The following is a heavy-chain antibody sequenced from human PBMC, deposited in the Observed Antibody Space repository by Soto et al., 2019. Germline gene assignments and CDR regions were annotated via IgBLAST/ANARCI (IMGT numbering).Heavy chain of an antibody. Sequence: QVQLVESGGGVVQPGRSLRLSCAASGFTFSSYGMHWVRQAPGKGLEWVAVISYDGSNKYYADSVKGRFTISRDNSKNTLYLQMNSLRAEDTAVYYCAKVLMRLRSPYYYCGMDVWGQGTTVTVSS. D-gene: IGHD4-17*01. V-gene: IGHV3-30*18. CDR3: AKVLMRLRSPYYYCGMDV. CDR1: GFTFSSYG. CDR2: ISYDGSNK. J-gene: IGHJ6*02.